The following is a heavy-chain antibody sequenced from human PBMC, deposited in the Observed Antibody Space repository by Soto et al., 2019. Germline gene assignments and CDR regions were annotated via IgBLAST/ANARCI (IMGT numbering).Heavy chain of an antibody. D-gene: IGHD3-10*01. CDR1: GGSISSYY. V-gene: IGHV4-59*08. J-gene: IGHJ3*02. Sequence: QVQLQESGPGLVKPSETLSLTCTVSGGSISSYYWSWIRQPPGKGLEWIGYIYYSGSTNYNPSLKRRVTISVDTSNTQFAPKLSSVTAADAAVYYGARRYGSCFDIWGQGTMVTVSS. CDR3: ARRYGSCFDI. CDR2: IYYSGST.